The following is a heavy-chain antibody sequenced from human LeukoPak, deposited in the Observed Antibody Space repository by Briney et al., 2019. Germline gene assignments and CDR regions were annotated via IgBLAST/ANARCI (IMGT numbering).Heavy chain of an antibody. CDR2: MNPNSGNT. D-gene: IGHD5-12*01. Sequence: ASVKVSCKASGYSFTGHYIHWVRQAPGQGLEWMGWMNPNSGNTGYAQKFQGRVTITRNTSISTAYMELSSLRSEDTAVYYCARGRGRMVAIGNYWGQGTLVTVSS. V-gene: IGHV1-8*03. CDR3: ARGRGRMVAIGNY. CDR1: GYSFTGHY. J-gene: IGHJ4*02.